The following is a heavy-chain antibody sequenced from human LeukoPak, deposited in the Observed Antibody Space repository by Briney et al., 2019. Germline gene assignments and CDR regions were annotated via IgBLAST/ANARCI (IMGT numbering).Heavy chain of an antibody. V-gene: IGHV3-30-3*02. Sequence: GGSLRLSCAASGFTFSSYAMHWVRQAPGKGLEWVAVISYDGSNKYYADSVKGRFTISRDNSKNTLFLQMNSLRAEDTAPYYCAKSVAIYFYYGLDVWGQGTTVTVSS. CDR1: GFTFSSYA. J-gene: IGHJ6*02. CDR2: ISYDGSNK. D-gene: IGHD3-3*01. CDR3: AKSVAIYFYYGLDV.